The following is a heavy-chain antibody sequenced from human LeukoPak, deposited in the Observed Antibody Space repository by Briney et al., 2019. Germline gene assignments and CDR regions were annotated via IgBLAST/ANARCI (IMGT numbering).Heavy chain of an antibody. CDR3: ASLSSVVPAAFGGDY. J-gene: IGHJ4*02. D-gene: IGHD2-2*01. V-gene: IGHV1-69*04. CDR1: GGTFSSYA. Sequence: ASVKVSCKASGGTFSSYAISWVRQAPGQGLEWMGRIIPILGIANYAQKFQGRVTITADKSTSTAYMELSSLRSEDTAVYYCASLSSVVPAAFGGDYWGQGTLVTVSS. CDR2: IIPILGIA.